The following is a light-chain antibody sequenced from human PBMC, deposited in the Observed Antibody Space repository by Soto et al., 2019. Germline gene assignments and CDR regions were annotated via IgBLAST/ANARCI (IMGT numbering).Light chain of an antibody. CDR3: QQYMSYS. Sequence: DIQMTQSPSTLSASVGDRVTITCRASESISNFLAWYQQKPGKAPNLLIYKASSLESGVPSRFSGSGSGTEFTLTISSLQPDDFATYYCQQYMSYSFGQGTKVDIK. V-gene: IGKV1-5*03. J-gene: IGKJ1*01. CDR2: KAS. CDR1: ESISNF.